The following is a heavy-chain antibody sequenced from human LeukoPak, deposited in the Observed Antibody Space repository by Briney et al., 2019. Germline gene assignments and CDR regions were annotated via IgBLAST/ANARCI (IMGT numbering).Heavy chain of an antibody. J-gene: IGHJ6*02. CDR2: ISSSSSTI. CDR1: GFTFSSYS. V-gene: IGHV3-48*01. D-gene: IGHD2-2*01. Sequence: GGSLRLSCAASGFTFSSYSMNWVRQAPGKGLEWVSYISSSSSTIYYADSVKGRFTISRDNSKNTLFLQMNSLRAEDTAVYYCARDPLVGSVAVVPAARTPYYGMDVWGQGTTVTVSS. CDR3: ARDPLVGSVAVVPAARTPYYGMDV.